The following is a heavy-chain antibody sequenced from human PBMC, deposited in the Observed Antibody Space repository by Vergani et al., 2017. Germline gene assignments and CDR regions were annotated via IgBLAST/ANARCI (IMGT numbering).Heavy chain of an antibody. V-gene: IGHV4-4*02. J-gene: IGHJ4*02. Sequence: QVQLQESGPGLVKPSGTLSLTCAVSGGSISSSNWWSWVRQPPGKGLEWIGEIYHSGSTNYNPSLKSRVNISVDKSKNQFSLKLSSVTAADTAVYYCARGGRYCSSSSGYSLFDYWGQGTLVTVSS. CDR3: ARGGRYCSSSSGYSLFDY. CDR1: GGSISSSNW. CDR2: IYHSGST. D-gene: IGHD2-2*01.